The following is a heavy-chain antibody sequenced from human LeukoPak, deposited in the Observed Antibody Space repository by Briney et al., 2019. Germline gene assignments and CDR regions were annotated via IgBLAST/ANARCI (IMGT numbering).Heavy chain of an antibody. D-gene: IGHD3-10*01. J-gene: IGHJ4*02. CDR3: ARWRFGELFPIGYYFDY. Sequence: SETLSLTCTVSGGSISSSSYYWGWIRQPPGKGLEWIGSIYYSGRTYYNPSLKSRVTISVDTSKNQFSLKLSSVTAADTAVYYCARWRFGELFPIGYYFDYWGQGTLVTVSS. V-gene: IGHV4-39*01. CDR2: IYYSGRT. CDR1: GGSISSSSYY.